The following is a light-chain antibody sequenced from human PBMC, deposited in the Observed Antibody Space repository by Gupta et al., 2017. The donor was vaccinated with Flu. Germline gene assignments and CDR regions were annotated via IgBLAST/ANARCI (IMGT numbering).Light chain of an antibody. V-gene: IGLV2-14*01. CDR2: EVS. CDR1: SSDVGAYNR. J-gene: IGLJ3*02. CDR3: SSFTTSNTWV. Sequence: ISCTGTSSDVGAYNRVSWYQQYPGKAPKLMIYEVSNRPSGVSNRFSGSKSANMASLTISGLQAEDDADYYCSSFTTSNTWVFGGGTKLTVL.